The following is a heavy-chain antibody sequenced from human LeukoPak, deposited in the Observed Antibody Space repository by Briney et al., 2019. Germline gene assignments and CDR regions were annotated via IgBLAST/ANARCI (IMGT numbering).Heavy chain of an antibody. D-gene: IGHD3-9*01. CDR3: ASDILTGYYPDY. CDR2: MNEYGSEI. CDR1: GFTFSGFS. Sequence: GGSLRLSCAVSGFTFSGFSMSWVRQAPGKGLEWVAKMNEYGSEIFYVDSVKGRFTISRDNAKNSLYLQVNSLRAEDTAVYYCASDILTGYYPDYWGQGTLVTVSS. V-gene: IGHV3-7*01. J-gene: IGHJ4*02.